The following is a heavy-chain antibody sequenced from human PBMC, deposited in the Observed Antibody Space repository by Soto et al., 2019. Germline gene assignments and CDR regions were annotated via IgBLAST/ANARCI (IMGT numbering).Heavy chain of an antibody. CDR1: GFTFSDHY. CDR2: TRNKANSYTT. CDR3: ARDYYDSSGYYPNSYYYGLDV. D-gene: IGHD3-22*01. V-gene: IGHV3-72*01. J-gene: IGHJ6*02. Sequence: GGSLRLSCAASGFTFSDHYMDWVRQAPGKGLEWVGRTRNKANSYTTDYADSVKGRFTISRDNAKNSLYLQMNSLRAEDTAVYYCARDYYDSSGYYPNSYYYGLDVWAQGTTVTVSS.